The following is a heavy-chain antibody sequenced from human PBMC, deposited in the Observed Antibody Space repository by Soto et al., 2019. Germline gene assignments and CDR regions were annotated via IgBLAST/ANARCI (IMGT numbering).Heavy chain of an antibody. CDR1: GYSFSSYW. CDR2: IYPGDSDT. Sequence: PGESLKISCKASGYSFSSYWIGWVRQMPGKGLEWMGIIYPGDSDTKYSPSLQGQVTISADTSISTAYLQWTSLKASDTAMYYCARSRSGAYSVGWYARRIVDNYGIDDWGQGTKVTVSS. J-gene: IGHJ6*02. D-gene: IGHD6-19*01. V-gene: IGHV5-51*01. CDR3: ARSRSGAYSVGWYARRIVDNYGIDD.